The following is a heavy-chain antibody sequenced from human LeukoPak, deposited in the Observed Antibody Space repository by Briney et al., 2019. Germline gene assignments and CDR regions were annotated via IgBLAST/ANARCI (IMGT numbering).Heavy chain of an antibody. CDR2: ISSHAAYI. CDR1: GFLFGGHA. Sequence: PGGSLRLSCAASGFLFGGHAMVWVRQAPGKGLECVSSISSHAAYINYADSVKGRFTISRDNAKNSLYLQMNSLRAEDTAVYYCARVQPHYYDSSGYPPDYWGQGTLVTVSS. CDR3: ARVQPHYYDSSGYPPDY. D-gene: IGHD3-22*01. V-gene: IGHV3-21*04. J-gene: IGHJ4*02.